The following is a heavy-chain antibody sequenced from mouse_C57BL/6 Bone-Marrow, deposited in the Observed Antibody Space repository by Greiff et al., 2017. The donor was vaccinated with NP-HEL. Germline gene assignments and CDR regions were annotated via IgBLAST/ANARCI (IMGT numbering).Heavy chain of an antibody. CDR3: ARQIYYDYDGNFDV. Sequence: QVQLQQPGAELVRPGSSVKLSCKASGYTFTSYWMDWVKQRPGQGLEWIGNIYPSDSETHYNQKFKDKATLTVDKSSSTAYMQLSSLTSEDSAVYYCARQIYYDYDGNFDVWGTGTTVTVSS. J-gene: IGHJ1*03. D-gene: IGHD2-4*01. CDR1: GYTFTSYW. CDR2: IYPSDSET. V-gene: IGHV1-61*01.